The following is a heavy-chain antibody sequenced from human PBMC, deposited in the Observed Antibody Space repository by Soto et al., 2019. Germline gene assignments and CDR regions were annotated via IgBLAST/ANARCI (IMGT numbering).Heavy chain of an antibody. V-gene: IGHV3-33*01. CDR1: GFTFSSYG. Sequence: PGGSLRLSCAASGFTFSSYGMHWVRQAPGKGLEWVAVIWYDGSNKYYADSVKGRFTISRDNSKNTLYLQMNSLRAEDTVVYYCASFFYFFLTGYTTPTRTQSVMDVWGQGTTVTVSS. D-gene: IGHD3-9*01. CDR3: ASFFYFFLTGYTTPTRTQSVMDV. CDR2: IWYDGSNK. J-gene: IGHJ6*02.